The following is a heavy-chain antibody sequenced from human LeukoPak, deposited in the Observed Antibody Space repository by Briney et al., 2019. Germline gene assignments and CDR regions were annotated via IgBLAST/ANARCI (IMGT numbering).Heavy chain of an antibody. CDR3: ARVQGPDLGYCTSTSCYISY. CDR1: GFTFSTYA. Sequence: GRSLRLPCAASGFTFSTYALHWVRRAPGKGLEWGAVISYDGSNKYYVDSVKGRFTISRDNSKNTLYLQMNSLRAEDTAVYYYARVQGPDLGYCTSTSCYISYWGQGTLVTVSS. CDR2: ISYDGSNK. V-gene: IGHV3-30-3*01. J-gene: IGHJ4*02. D-gene: IGHD2-2*02.